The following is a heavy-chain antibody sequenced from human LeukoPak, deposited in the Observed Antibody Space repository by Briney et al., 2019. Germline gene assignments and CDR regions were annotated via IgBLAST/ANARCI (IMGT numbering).Heavy chain of an antibody. Sequence: GGSLRLSCAASGFTFSSYEMNWFRQAPAKGLEWVSYISSSGSTIYYADSVKGRFTISRDNAKNSLYLQMNSLRAEDTAVYYCARVYYYMDVWGKGTTVTVSS. CDR3: ARVYYYMDV. CDR1: GFTFSSYE. V-gene: IGHV3-48*03. CDR2: ISSSGSTI. J-gene: IGHJ6*03.